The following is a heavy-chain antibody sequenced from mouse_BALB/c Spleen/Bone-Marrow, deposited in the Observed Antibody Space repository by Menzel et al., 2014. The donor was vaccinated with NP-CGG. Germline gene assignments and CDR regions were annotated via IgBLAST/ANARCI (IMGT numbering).Heavy chain of an antibody. CDR2: ISNGGGST. Sequence: EVQGVESGGGLVQPGGSLRLSCAASGFTFSSYTMSWVRQTPEKRLDWVAYISNGGGSTYYPDTVKGRFTISRDNAKNILYLQMSSLKSEDTAMYYCARGNGFAYWGQGTLVTVSA. J-gene: IGHJ3*01. CDR1: GFTFSSYT. CDR3: ARGNGFAY. V-gene: IGHV5-12-2*01.